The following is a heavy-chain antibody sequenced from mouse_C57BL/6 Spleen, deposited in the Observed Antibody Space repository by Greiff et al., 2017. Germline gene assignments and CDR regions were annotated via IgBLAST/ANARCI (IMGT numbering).Heavy chain of an antibody. V-gene: IGHV1-18*01. CDR3: ARAHYYGSSYWFAY. CDR1: GYTFTDYN. D-gene: IGHD1-1*01. J-gene: IGHJ3*01. Sequence: VQLQQSGPELVKPGASVKIPCKASGYTFTDYNMDWVKQSHGKSLEWIGDINPNNGGTNYNQKFKGKATLTVDKSSSTAYMELRSLTSEDTAVYYCARAHYYGSSYWFAYWGQGTLVTVSA. CDR2: INPNNGGT.